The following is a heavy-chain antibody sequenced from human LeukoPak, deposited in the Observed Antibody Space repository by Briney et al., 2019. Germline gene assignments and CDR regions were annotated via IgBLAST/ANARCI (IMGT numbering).Heavy chain of an antibody. J-gene: IGHJ4*02. V-gene: IGHV3-9*01. Sequence: GGSLRLSCAASGFTFDDYAMHWVRQAPGKGLEWVSGISWNSGSIGYADSVKGRFTISRDNAKNTLYLQMNSLRAEDTAVYYCTELDCSSTSCHDYWGQGTLVTVSS. CDR1: GFTFDDYA. D-gene: IGHD2-2*01. CDR2: ISWNSGSI. CDR3: TELDCSSTSCHDY.